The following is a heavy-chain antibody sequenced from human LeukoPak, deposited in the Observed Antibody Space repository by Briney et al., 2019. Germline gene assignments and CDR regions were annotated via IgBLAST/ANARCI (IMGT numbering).Heavy chain of an antibody. CDR3: ARRPALSVEGVAAAFDY. J-gene: IGHJ4*02. D-gene: IGHD2-15*01. Sequence: PSETLSLTCAVYGGSFSGYYWSWIRQPPGKGLEWIGEINHSGSTNYNPSLKSRVTISVDTSKNQFSLKLSSVTAADTAVYYCARRPALSVEGVAAAFDYWGQGTLVTVSS. V-gene: IGHV4-34*01. CDR2: INHSGST. CDR1: GGSFSGYY.